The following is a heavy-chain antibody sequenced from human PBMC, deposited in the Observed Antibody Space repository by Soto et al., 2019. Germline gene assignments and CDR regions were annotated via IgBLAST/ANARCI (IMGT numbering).Heavy chain of an antibody. CDR3: ARDLSLYGSGSYHWFDP. CDR2: IYYSGST. CDR1: GGSISSYY. D-gene: IGHD3-10*01. Sequence: QVQLQESGPGLVKPSETLSLTCTVSGGSISSYYWSWIRQPPGKGLEWIGYIYYSGSTNYNPSLTSRVTISVDTSKNQFSLKLSSVTAADTAVYYCARDLSLYGSGSYHWFDPWGQGTLVTVSS. J-gene: IGHJ5*02. V-gene: IGHV4-59*01.